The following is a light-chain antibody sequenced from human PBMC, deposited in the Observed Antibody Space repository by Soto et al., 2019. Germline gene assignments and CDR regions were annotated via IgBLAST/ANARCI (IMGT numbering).Light chain of an antibody. CDR3: QVWDSSSDHWV. CDR2: DDT. V-gene: IGLV3-21*02. Sequence: SYELTQPPSVSVAPGQTARITCGGNDIEDKSVHWYQQKPGQAPLLVVYDDTDRPSGIPERFSGSNSGNTATLTISRVEAGDEADYYCQVWDSSSDHWVFGGGTQLTVL. J-gene: IGLJ3*02. CDR1: DIEDKS.